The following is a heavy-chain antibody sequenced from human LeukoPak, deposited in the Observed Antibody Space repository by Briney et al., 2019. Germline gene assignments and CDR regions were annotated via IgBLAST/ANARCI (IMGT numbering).Heavy chain of an antibody. D-gene: IGHD5-24*01. CDR2: IYYSGST. V-gene: IGHV4-39*01. J-gene: IGHJ4*02. CDR3: ARHRSVEMPTIYYFDY. CDR1: GGSISSRIYY. Sequence: SETLSLTCTVSGGSISSRIYYWGWIRQPPGKGLEWIGSIYYSGSTYYNPSLKSRVTISVDTSKNQFSLKLSSVTATDTAVYYGARHRSVEMPTIYYFDYWGQGTLVTVSS.